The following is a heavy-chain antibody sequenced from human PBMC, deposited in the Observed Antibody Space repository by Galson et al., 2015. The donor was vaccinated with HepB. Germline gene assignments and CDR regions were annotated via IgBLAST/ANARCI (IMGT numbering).Heavy chain of an antibody. D-gene: IGHD1-1*01. V-gene: IGHV3-23*01. CDR1: GFDFSGYN. Sequence: SLRLSCAASGFDFSGYNMNWVRQAPGKGLEWVSTISGSGGTTYYAGSVKGRFTISRDNSKNTLYLEINSLRAEDTAVYYCANPIRNWNVRLWGQGTLVTVSS. J-gene: IGHJ4*02. CDR3: ANPIRNWNVRL. CDR2: ISGSGGTT.